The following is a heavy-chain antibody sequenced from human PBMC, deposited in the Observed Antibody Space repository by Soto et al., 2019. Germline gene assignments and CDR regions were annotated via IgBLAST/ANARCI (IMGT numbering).Heavy chain of an antibody. CDR3: ARVVMTTVPASYYYGMDA. CDR2: IIPFIGTA. Sequence: QVQLVQSGAEVKKPGSSVTVSCKASGGTFSSYAISWVRQAPGQGLEWMGRIIPFIGTANYAQKFQGRVTITADESKSTAYMELTSVRSEATAVDYCARVVMTTVPASYYYGMDAWGQGTTVTVSS. CDR1: GGTFSSYA. D-gene: IGHD4-4*01. J-gene: IGHJ6*02. V-gene: IGHV1-69*18.